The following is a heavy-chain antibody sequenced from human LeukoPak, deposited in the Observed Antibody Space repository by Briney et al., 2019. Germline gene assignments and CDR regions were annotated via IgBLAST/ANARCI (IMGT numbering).Heavy chain of an antibody. D-gene: IGHD6-19*01. Sequence: GGSVKVSCKGSGYNFTSFDIKWGGQGTGQRLEWMGWMNPNSGNTGYAQKFQGRVTMTRNTSISTAYMELSSLRSEDTAVYYCARGLPIAVATYPWGQGTLVTVSS. CDR2: MNPNSGNT. J-gene: IGHJ5*02. CDR1: GYNFTSFD. CDR3: ARGLPIAVATYP. V-gene: IGHV1-8*01.